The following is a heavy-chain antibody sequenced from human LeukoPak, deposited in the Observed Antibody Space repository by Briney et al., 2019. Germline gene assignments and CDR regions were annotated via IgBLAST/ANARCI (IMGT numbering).Heavy chain of an antibody. Sequence: SETLSLTCAVHGGSFSGYYWSWIRQPPGKGLEWIGEINHSGSTNYNPSLKSRVTISVDTSKNQFSLKLSSVTAADTAVYYCARRDGYDLGYWGQGTLVTVSS. V-gene: IGHV4-34*01. J-gene: IGHJ4*02. CDR1: GGSFSGYY. CDR3: ARRDGYDLGY. CDR2: INHSGST. D-gene: IGHD5-12*01.